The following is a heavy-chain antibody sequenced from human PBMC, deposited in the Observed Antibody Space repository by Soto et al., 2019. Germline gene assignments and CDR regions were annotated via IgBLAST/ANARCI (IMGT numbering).Heavy chain of an antibody. CDR3: ARVGITMIVVVSNWFDP. CDR2: IYYSGTT. Sequence: SETLSLTCAVSGGSISSGGFSWSWIRQPPGKGLEWIGYIYYSGTTYYNPSLKSRVTISVDTSKNQFFLKLSSVTAADTAVYYCARVGITMIVVVSNWFDPWGQGTLVTVS. J-gene: IGHJ5*02. D-gene: IGHD3-22*01. CDR1: GGSISSGGFS. V-gene: IGHV4-30-2*05.